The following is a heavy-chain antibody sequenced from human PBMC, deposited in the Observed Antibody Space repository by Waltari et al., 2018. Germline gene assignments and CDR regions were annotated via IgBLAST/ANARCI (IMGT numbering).Heavy chain of an antibody. CDR2: IRGSGGST. J-gene: IGHJ4*02. Sequence: EVQLLESGGGLVQPGGSLRLSCAASGFTFSSYAMSWVRQAPGKGLEWVSAIRGSGGSTYYADSVKGRFTISRDNSKNTLYLQMNSLRAEDTAVYYCAKGRGSDYDILTGYYTGLDYWGQGTLVTVSS. V-gene: IGHV3-23*01. CDR1: GFTFSSYA. D-gene: IGHD3-9*01. CDR3: AKGRGSDYDILTGYYTGLDY.